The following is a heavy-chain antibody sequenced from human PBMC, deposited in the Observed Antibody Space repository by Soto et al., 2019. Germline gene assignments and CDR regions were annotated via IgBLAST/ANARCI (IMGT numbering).Heavy chain of an antibody. V-gene: IGHV1-18*01. Sequence: QVQLVQSGAEVKKPGASVKVSCKASGYTFTSYGISWVRQAPGQGLEWMGWISAYNGNTNYAQKLEGRATMTTDTATSTAYMERRSLRSDDTAVYYCARDWQGLVGGYGMDVWGQGTTVTVSS. CDR2: ISAYNGNT. J-gene: IGHJ6*02. CDR1: GYTFTSYG. D-gene: IGHD6-19*01. CDR3: ARDWQGLVGGYGMDV.